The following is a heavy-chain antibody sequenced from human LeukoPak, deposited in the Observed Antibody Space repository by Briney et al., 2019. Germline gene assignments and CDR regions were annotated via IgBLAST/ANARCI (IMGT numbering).Heavy chain of an antibody. CDR2: IYPGDSDT. CDR1: GYSFTSYW. Sequence: GESPKISCKGSGYSFTSYWIGWVRQMPGKGLEGMGIIYPGDSDTRYSPSFQGQVTSSADKSISTAYLQWNSLKASDTAMYYCARIVQLWSRGYYYYGMDVWGQGTTVTVSS. CDR3: ARIVQLWSRGYYYYGMDV. D-gene: IGHD5-18*01. V-gene: IGHV5-51*01. J-gene: IGHJ6*02.